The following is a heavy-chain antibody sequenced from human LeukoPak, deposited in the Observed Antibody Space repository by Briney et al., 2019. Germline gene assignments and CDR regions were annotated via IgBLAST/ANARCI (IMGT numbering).Heavy chain of an antibody. D-gene: IGHD3-10*01. V-gene: IGHV4-39*02. CDR1: GGSISSHLYF. J-gene: IGHJ6*03. Sequence: SETPSLTCTVSGGSISSHLYFWAWIRQPPGKGLEWIGSIYYGGSTYYNPSLKRRVTISVDTSKDDFSPKLASVTAADTAMYYCARMVRGVVLGPNYYPYHMDVWGTGTTVSVSS. CDR3: ARMVRGVVLGPNYYPYHMDV. CDR2: IYYGGST.